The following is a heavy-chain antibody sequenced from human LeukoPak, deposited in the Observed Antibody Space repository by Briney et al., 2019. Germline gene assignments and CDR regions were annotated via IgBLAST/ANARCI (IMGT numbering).Heavy chain of an antibody. CDR3: TTATGSYTGTY. D-gene: IGHD1-26*01. V-gene: IGHV3-33*01. CDR2: IWYDGSKK. J-gene: IGHJ4*02. Sequence: GGSLRLSCAASGFTFSNYGMNWVRQAPGKGLEWVAVIWYDGSKKYYADSVKGRFTISRDNSKNTLYLQMNSLRAEDTAVYYCTTATGSYTGTYWGQGTLVTVSS. CDR1: GFTFSNYG.